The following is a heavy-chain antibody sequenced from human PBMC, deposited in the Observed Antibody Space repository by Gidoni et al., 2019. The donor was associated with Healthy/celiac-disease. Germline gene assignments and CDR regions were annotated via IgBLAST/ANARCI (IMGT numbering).Heavy chain of an antibody. CDR3: ARVGCRSTSCYQNFDD. J-gene: IGHJ4*02. Sequence: QVQLVQSGAAVQQPGSSVKVPCKASGGTFSSYAISWVRQAPGQGLEWMGGIIPIFGTANYAQKCQGRVTITADKSTSTAYMERSSLRSEDTAVYYCARVGCRSTSCYQNFDDWGQGTLVTVSS. V-gene: IGHV1-69*06. CDR2: IIPIFGTA. D-gene: IGHD2-2*01. CDR1: GGTFSSYA.